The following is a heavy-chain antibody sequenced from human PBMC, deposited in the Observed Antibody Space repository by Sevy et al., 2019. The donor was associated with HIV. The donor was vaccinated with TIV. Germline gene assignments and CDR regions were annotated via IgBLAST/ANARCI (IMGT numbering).Heavy chain of an antibody. CDR3: ALERLSSNVAEYFQN. D-gene: IGHD1-1*01. CDR1: GFTFTSFS. V-gene: IGHV3-30-3*01. CDR2: ISYDGSNK. Sequence: GESLKISCAASGFTFTSFSMHWXXQAPGKGLEWVATISYDGSNKYYADSVKGRFTISRDNSKNYLYLQMNSLRAEDTAVYCCALERLSSNVAEYFQNWGQGTLVTVSS. J-gene: IGHJ1*01.